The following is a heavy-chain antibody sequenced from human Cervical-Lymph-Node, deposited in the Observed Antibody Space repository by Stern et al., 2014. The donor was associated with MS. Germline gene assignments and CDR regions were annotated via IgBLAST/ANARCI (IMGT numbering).Heavy chain of an antibody. V-gene: IGHV1-58*01. Sequence: KLVESGPEVKKPGTSVKVSCKASGFTFTSSAVQWVRQARGQRLEWTGWIVGGSGNTNYAQKFQERVTITRDMSTSTAYMELSSLRSEDTAVYYCAAGPPYGGKALLGYWGQGTLVTVSS. D-gene: IGHD4-23*01. CDR2: IVGGSGNT. J-gene: IGHJ4*02. CDR1: GFTFTSSA. CDR3: AAGPPYGGKALLGY.